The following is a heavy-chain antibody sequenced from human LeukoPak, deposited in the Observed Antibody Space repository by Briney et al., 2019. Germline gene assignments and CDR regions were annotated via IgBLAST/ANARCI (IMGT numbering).Heavy chain of an antibody. CDR3: ARDPGSSSHYFDY. CDR2: IYYSGNT. CDR1: GDSISSGGYY. Sequence: SETLSLTCTVSGDSISSGGYYWSWIRQRPGEGLEWIGYIYYSGNTYYTPSLKSRVTISLDTSKNQFSLKLSSVTAADTAVYYCARDPGSSSHYFDYWGQGTLVTVSS. J-gene: IGHJ4*02. D-gene: IGHD6-6*01. V-gene: IGHV4-31*03.